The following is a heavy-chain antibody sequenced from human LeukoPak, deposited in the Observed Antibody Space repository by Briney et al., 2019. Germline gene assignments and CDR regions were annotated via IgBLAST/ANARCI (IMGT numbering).Heavy chain of an antibody. V-gene: IGHV4-59*11. CDR1: GASINGHY. CDR3: ARDQISINALDI. J-gene: IGHJ3*02. Sequence: SETLSLTCTLSGASINGHYWSWVRQSPEKGLEWIGYISHTGSTNYNPFLKSRVTMSVDTSKKQFSLKLSSVTAADTAIYYCARDQISINALDIWGQGTLVTVSS. D-gene: IGHD3-10*01. CDR2: ISHTGST.